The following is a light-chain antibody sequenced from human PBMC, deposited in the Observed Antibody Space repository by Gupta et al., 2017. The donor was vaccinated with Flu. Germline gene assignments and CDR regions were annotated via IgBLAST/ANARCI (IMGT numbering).Light chain of an antibody. V-gene: IGLV3-27*01. Sequence: SSELTQPSSVSVYAGQTATITCSGDELKRKFGRWIQQKPGQTPVLVIYRDTERPSGVPERFSGSTSGTSVPLIIHGVQVEDEDDYYCYSGATDRWVFGGGTRVTVL. CDR1: ELKRKF. CDR3: YSGATDRWV. J-gene: IGLJ3*02. CDR2: RDT.